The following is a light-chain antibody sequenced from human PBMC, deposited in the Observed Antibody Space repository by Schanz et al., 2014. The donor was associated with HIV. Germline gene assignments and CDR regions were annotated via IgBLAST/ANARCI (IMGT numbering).Light chain of an antibody. CDR3: GTWDSTLSAVV. Sequence: SVLTQPPSFSSAHGQRVTISSSGSAFTIGHYSVSWYQQFAGPFPKLLISAPPERPSDIPDRFSGSKTGTSATLVIIGLQTGDEADYYCGTWDSTLSAVVFGGGTKLTVL. CDR2: APP. J-gene: IGLJ2*01. CDR1: AFTIGHYS. V-gene: IGLV1-51*01.